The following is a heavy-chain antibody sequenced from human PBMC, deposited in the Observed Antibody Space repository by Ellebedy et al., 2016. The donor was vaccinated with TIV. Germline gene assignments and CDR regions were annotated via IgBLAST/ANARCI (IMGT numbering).Heavy chain of an antibody. CDR1: GGAMSGHH. CDR3: ARDPVDGYGHFDY. CDR2: IFSSGSI. D-gene: IGHD5-18*01. V-gene: IGHV4-4*07. Sequence: SETLSLTXTVSGGAMSGHHWSWIRKPAGKGLEWIGIIFSSGSIHYNPSLKSRVTMSRDTSKNQLSLRLTSVTDADTAVYYCARDPVDGYGHFDYWGQGTLVTVSS. J-gene: IGHJ4*02.